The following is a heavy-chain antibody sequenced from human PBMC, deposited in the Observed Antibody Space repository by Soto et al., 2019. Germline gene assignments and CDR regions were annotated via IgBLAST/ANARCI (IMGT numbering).Heavy chain of an antibody. J-gene: IGHJ4*02. CDR2: INPNSGGT. D-gene: IGHD5-12*01. V-gene: IGHV1-2*04. CDR1: GYTFTGYY. Sequence: ASVKVSCKASGYTFTGYYMHWVRQAPGQGLEWMGWINPNSGGTNYAQKFQGWVTMTRDTSISTAYMELSRLRSDDTAVYYCARDRSIVATRPPFDYWGQGTLVTVSS. CDR3: ARDRSIVATRPPFDY.